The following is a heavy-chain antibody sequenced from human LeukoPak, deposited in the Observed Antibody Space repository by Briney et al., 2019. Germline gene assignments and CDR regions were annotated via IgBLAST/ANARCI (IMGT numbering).Heavy chain of an antibody. V-gene: IGHV3-15*01. Sequence: GGSLRLSCAASGFTCTNAWMTWVRQAPGKGLEWVGRIKSKTDGATTDYAAPVKGRFTISRDDSKNTLYLQMNSLKTEDTAVYYCTAGLGYTDHDYWGQGTLVTVSS. D-gene: IGHD3-16*02. CDR1: GFTCTNAW. CDR2: IKSKTDGATT. J-gene: IGHJ4*02. CDR3: TAGLGYTDHDY.